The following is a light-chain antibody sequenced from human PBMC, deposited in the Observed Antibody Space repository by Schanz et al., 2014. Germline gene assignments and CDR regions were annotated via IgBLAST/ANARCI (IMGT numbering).Light chain of an antibody. CDR2: SSN. V-gene: IGLV1-44*01. J-gene: IGLJ3*02. Sequence: QSVLTQPPSASGTPGQRVTISCSGGSSNIGSNTVDWYQQLPGTAPKLLIYSSNQRPSGVPDRFSGSKSGTSASLAISGLQSQDEADYYCAAWSDSLQSWVFGGGTKLTVL. CDR1: SSNIGSNT. CDR3: AAWSDSLQSWV.